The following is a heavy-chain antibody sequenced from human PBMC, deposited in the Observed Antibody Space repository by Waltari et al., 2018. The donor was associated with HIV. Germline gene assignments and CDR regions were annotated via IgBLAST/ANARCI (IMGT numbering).Heavy chain of an antibody. CDR1: GGSISGSNFH. D-gene: IGHD3-16*02. J-gene: IGHJ6*02. Sequence: QLQLQESGPGLVKPSETLSLTCTVSGGSISGSNFHWGWVRQAPGKGLEWIGSVSDSGSIYHNPSLKGRVTISVDSSKTYFSLKLSSVTAADTAIYYCAREIYVGPSVRYKYGMDVWGQGTTVTVSS. CDR3: AREIYVGPSVRYKYGMDV. V-gene: IGHV4-39*07. CDR2: VSDSGSI.